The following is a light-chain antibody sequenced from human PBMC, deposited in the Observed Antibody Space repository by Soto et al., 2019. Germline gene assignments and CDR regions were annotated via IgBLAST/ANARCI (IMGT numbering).Light chain of an antibody. CDR3: FSFTSHSSHYV. CDR2: DVT. V-gene: IGLV2-14*03. Sequence: QSALTQPASVSGSPGQSITISCTGTISDVGGHGYVSWYQQHPGKAPQLMIYDVTYRPSGVSDRFSGSKSGNTASLTISGLQAEDEDDYYCFSFTSHSSHYVFGTGTKLTVL. CDR1: ISDVGGHGY. J-gene: IGLJ1*01.